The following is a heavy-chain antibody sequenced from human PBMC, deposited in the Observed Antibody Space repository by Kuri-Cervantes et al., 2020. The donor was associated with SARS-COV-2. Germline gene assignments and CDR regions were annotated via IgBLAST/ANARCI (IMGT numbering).Heavy chain of an antibody. Sequence: SETLSLTCTVSGGSISSSSYYWGWIRQPPGKGLEWIGSIYYSGSTYYNPSLKSRVTISVDTSKNQFSLKLSSVTAAATAVYYSAREGSSSWYRTKGGYFDYWGQGTLVTVSS. D-gene: IGHD6-13*01. CDR2: IYYSGST. J-gene: IGHJ4*02. CDR1: GGSISSSSYY. CDR3: AREGSSSWYRTKGGYFDY. V-gene: IGHV4-39*07.